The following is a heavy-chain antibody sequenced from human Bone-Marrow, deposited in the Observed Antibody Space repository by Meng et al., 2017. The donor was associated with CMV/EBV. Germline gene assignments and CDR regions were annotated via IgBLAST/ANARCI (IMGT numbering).Heavy chain of an antibody. CDR1: GYTFSLYD. Sequence: ASVKVSCKASGYTFSLYDIHWVRQGAGQGPEWMGWMNPNSGNTGYAQKFQGRVTITRNTSISTAYMELSSLRSEDAAVYYCARGKSGFGYGAEIDYWGQGTRVTGSS. J-gene: IGHJ4*02. CDR3: ARGKSGFGYGAEIDY. V-gene: IGHV1-8*01. D-gene: IGHD3-10*01. CDR2: MNPNSGNT.